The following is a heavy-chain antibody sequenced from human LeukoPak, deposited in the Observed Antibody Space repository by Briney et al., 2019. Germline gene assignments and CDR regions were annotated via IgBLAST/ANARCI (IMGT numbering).Heavy chain of an antibody. Sequence: SETLSLTCTVSGGSISSGDYYWSWIRQPPGKGLEWIGYIYYRGSTYYNPSLKSRVTISVDTSKNQFSLKLSSVTAADTAVYYCATEYCSGGSCYPDAFDIWGQGTMVTVSS. D-gene: IGHD2-15*01. J-gene: IGHJ3*02. CDR3: ATEYCSGGSCYPDAFDI. CDR2: IYYRGST. CDR1: GGSISSGDYY. V-gene: IGHV4-30-4*01.